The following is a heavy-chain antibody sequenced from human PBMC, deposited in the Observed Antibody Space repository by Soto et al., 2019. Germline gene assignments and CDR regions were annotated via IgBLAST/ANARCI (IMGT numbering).Heavy chain of an antibody. CDR3: AIHWGYCGGDCFSWGFQH. Sequence: EVQLLESGGGLVQPGGSLRLSCAASGFTFSDYAMGWVRQAPGKGLEWVSGLSGSGSNTYYAGSVKGRFTISRDNPTDTLYLQMNNLRAEDTAVYFCAIHWGYCGGDCFSWGFQHWGQGTLVTVSS. CDR1: GFTFSDYA. V-gene: IGHV3-23*01. CDR2: LSGSGSNT. J-gene: IGHJ1*01. D-gene: IGHD2-21*02.